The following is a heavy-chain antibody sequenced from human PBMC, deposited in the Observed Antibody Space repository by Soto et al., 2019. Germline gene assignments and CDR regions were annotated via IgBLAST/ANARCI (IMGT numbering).Heavy chain of an antibody. J-gene: IGHJ4*02. D-gene: IGHD4-17*01. CDR2: INAYNGNT. CDR3: AIANYGDNDY. CDR1: GYSFPSST. V-gene: IGHV1-18*01. Sequence: QVQLVQSGAEVKRTGASVKVSCKASGYSFPSSTISWVRQAPGQGLEWMGWINAYNGNTKYTQKLQGRFTMTTDTSTSTAYMELENLRSDDTAMYFCAIANYGDNDYWGQGTLVTVSS.